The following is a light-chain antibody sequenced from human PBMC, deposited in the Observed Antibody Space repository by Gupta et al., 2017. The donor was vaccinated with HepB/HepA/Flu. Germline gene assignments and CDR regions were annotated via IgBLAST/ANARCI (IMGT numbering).Light chain of an antibody. CDR2: ENN. CDR1: SSNIGNNY. V-gene: IGLV1-51*02. J-gene: IGLJ3*02. CDR3: GTWGSSLGSGV. Sequence: SVSTPPTSVSAAPGQKVTISCSGSSSNIGNNYVSWYQQLPGTAPKLLIYENNKRPSVIADRFASSKSSTSATLGITGLLTGDDGDYYCGTWGSSLGSGVFGGGTKLTVL.